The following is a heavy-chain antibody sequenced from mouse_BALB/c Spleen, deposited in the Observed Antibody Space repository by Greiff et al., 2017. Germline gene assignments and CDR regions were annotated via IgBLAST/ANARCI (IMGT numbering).Heavy chain of an antibody. J-gene: IGHJ4*01. D-gene: IGHD2-12*01. CDR3: ARSHDCYDWYAMDY. CDR2: IDPENGNT. Sequence: VQLQQSGAELVRPGALVKLSCKASGFNIKDYYMHWVKQRPEQGLEWIGWIDPENGNTIYDPKFQGKASITADTSSNTAYLQLSSLTSEDTAVYYCARSHDCYDWYAMDYWGQGTSVTVSA. CDR1: GFNIKDYY. V-gene: IGHV14-1*02.